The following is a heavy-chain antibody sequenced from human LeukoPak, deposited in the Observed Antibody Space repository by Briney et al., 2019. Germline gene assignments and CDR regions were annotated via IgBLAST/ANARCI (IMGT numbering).Heavy chain of an antibody. CDR2: IYYSGSI. CDR3: ARQILFHSERWLQFFDY. CDR1: GGSISSSSYY. J-gene: IGHJ4*02. D-gene: IGHD5-24*01. Sequence: SEALSLTCTVSGGSISSSSYYWGWIRQPPGKGLEWIGSIYYSGSIYYNPSLKSRVTIYVDTSKKQFSLKLSSVTATDTAVYYCARQILFHSERWLQFFDYWGQGTLVTVSS. V-gene: IGHV4-39*01.